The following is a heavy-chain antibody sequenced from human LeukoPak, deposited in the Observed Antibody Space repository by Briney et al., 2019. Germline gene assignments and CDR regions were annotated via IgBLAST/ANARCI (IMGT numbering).Heavy chain of an antibody. CDR2: MNPNSGNT. CDR3: AVYCSSTSCCLDY. Sequence: ASVKVSCKASGYTFTSYDINWVRQATGQGPEWMGWMNPNSGNTGYAQKFQGRVTMTRNTSISTAYMELSSLRSEDTAVYYCAVYCSSTSCCLDYWGQGTLVTVSS. D-gene: IGHD2-2*01. V-gene: IGHV1-8*01. J-gene: IGHJ4*02. CDR1: GYTFTSYD.